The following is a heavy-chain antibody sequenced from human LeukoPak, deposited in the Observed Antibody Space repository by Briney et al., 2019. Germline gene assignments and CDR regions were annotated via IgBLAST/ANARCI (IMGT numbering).Heavy chain of an antibody. CDR3: ARGIIAAPDYYYGMDV. D-gene: IGHD6-6*01. CDR1: GGSISSYY. Sequence: PSETLSLTCTVSGGSISSYYWSWIRQPPGKGLEWIGYIYYSGSTNYNPSLKSRVTISVDTSKSQFSLKLSSVTAADTAVYYCARGIIAAPDYYYGMDVWGQGTTVTVSS. J-gene: IGHJ6*02. V-gene: IGHV4-59*08. CDR2: IYYSGST.